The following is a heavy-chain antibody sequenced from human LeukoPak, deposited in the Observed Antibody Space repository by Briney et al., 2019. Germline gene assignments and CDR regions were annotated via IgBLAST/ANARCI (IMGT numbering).Heavy chain of an antibody. CDR1: GGSFSGYY. V-gene: IGHV4-34*01. CDR2: INHSGST. D-gene: IGHD3-10*01. CDR3: ARGLGEWLPDY. J-gene: IGHJ4*02. Sequence: SETLSLTCAVYGGSFSGYYWSWIRQPPGKGLEWIGEINHSGSTNYNPSLKSRVTISVDTSKNQFSLKLSSVTAADTAVYYCARGLGEWLPDYWGQGTLVTVSS.